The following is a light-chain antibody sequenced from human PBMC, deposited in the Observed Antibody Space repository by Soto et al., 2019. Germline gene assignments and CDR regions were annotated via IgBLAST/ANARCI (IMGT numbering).Light chain of an antibody. CDR1: ETISTF. J-gene: IGKJ5*01. CDR3: QQSYSLSPIT. CDR2: AAS. V-gene: IGKV1-39*01. Sequence: DIQMTQSPSSLSASVGDRVTLTFRASETISTFLNWYQHKPGRAPKLLIYAASRLQSGVPSRFSGSGSGTDFTLTINGLQPEDFASYYCQQSYSLSPITFGQGTRLEI.